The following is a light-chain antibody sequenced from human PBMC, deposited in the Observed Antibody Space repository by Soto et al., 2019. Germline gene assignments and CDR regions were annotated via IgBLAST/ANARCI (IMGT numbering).Light chain of an antibody. CDR2: DVS. V-gene: IGLV2-14*01. J-gene: IGLJ2*01. CDR1: SSDVGGYNY. CDR3: SSYTSSSTLV. Sequence: QSVLTQPASVSGSPGQSITISCTGTSSDVGGYNYVSWYQQRPGKAPKLMIYDVSNRPSGVSNRFSGSKSGNTASLTISGLQAEDEADYYCSSYTSSSTLVFGGGTQLTVL.